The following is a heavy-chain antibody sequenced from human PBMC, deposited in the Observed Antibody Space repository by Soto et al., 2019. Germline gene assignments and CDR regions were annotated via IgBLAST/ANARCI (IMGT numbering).Heavy chain of an antibody. CDR3: VRMHGSNWYFDY. V-gene: IGHV6-1*01. Sequence: SQTLSLTCAISGDSVSNSSASWGWFRQSPSRGLEWLGRTYYRSKWSSDYAVSVTGRITITPDTSKNQFSLHLNSVTPGDTAVYYCVRMHGSNWYFDYWGQGTLVTVSS. CDR2: TYYRSKWSS. D-gene: IGHD4-4*01. J-gene: IGHJ4*02. CDR1: GDSVSNSSAS.